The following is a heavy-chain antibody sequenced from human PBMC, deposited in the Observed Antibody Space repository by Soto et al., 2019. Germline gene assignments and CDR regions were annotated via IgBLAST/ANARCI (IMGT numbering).Heavy chain of an antibody. CDR1: GFTFSDYY. CDR3: AKEHDPGTNGVSLFDY. CDR2: ISGSGSTI. Sequence: PGGSLRLSCAASGFTFSDYYMSWIRQAPGKGLEWVSYISGSGSTIYYADSVKGRFTISRDNAKNSLHLQMNSLRAEDTAVYYCAKEHDPGTNGVSLFDYWGQGTLVTVSS. D-gene: IGHD2-8*01. V-gene: IGHV3-11*01. J-gene: IGHJ4*02.